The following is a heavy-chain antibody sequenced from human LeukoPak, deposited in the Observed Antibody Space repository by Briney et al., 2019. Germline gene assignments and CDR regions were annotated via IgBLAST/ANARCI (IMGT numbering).Heavy chain of an antibody. Sequence: GGSLRLSCAASGFTFSSYAMSWVRQAPGKGLEWVSAISGSGGSTYYADSVKGRFTTSRDNSKNTLYLRMNSLRAEDTAVYYCASPAAGTGTRYNWFDPWGQGTLVTVSS. D-gene: IGHD6-13*01. J-gene: IGHJ5*02. CDR2: ISGSGGST. V-gene: IGHV3-23*01. CDR3: ASPAAGTGTRYNWFDP. CDR1: GFTFSSYA.